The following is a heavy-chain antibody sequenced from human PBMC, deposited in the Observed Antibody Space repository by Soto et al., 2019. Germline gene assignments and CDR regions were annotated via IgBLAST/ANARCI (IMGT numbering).Heavy chain of an antibody. CDR3: VKLGVLRYCGWLPTHYYYGMDV. J-gene: IGHJ6*02. CDR1: GGSFSGYY. Sequence: SETLSLTCAVYGGSFSGYYWSWIRQPPGKGLEWIGEINHIGSTNYNPSLKHRVTISVDTSKTQCALKLSSVTAADTAVYYCVKLGVLRYCGWLPTHYYYGMDVWGQGTTVTVSS. V-gene: IGHV4-34*01. CDR2: INHIGST. D-gene: IGHD3-9*01.